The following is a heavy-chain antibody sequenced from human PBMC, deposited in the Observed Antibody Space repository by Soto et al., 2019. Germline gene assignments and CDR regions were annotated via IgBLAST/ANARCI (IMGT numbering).Heavy chain of an antibody. D-gene: IGHD2-15*01. CDR2: ISSSSSYI. CDR3: ARDGWNYFAY. Sequence: GGSLRLSCAASGFTFSSYSMIWVRQAPGKGLEWVSSISSSSSYIYYADSVKGRFTISRDNAKNSLYLQMNSLRAEDTAVYYCARDGWNYFAYWGQGTLVTVSS. J-gene: IGHJ4*02. CDR1: GFTFSSYS. V-gene: IGHV3-21*01.